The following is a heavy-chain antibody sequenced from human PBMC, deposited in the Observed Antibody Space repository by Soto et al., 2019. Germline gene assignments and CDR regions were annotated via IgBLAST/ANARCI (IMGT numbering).Heavy chain of an antibody. J-gene: IGHJ6*02. V-gene: IGHV4-30-4*02. D-gene: IGHD3-16*01. CDR1: RDSLGSGNTY. Sequence: PSETLSLPCTLSRDSLGSGNTYWSWIRQAPGKALEWSGYIFSSGTTYYNPSLKSRLTMSLDTSQNQFSLNLNSVTAADTAVYFCARVPSPFDFYYAMDVWGQGTTVTVSS. CDR3: ARVPSPFDFYYAMDV. CDR2: IFSSGTT.